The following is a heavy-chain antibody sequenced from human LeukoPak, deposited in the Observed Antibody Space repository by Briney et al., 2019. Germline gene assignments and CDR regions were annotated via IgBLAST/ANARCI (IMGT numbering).Heavy chain of an antibody. V-gene: IGHV3-33*01. J-gene: IGHJ4*02. CDR1: GFTFSSYG. Sequence: GRSLRLSCAASGFTFSSYGMHWVRQAPGKGLEWVAVIWYDGSNKYYADSVKGRFTISRDNSKNTLYLQMNSLRAEDTAVYYCARVEGTGSGWPFGYWGQGTLVTVSS. D-gene: IGHD6-19*01. CDR2: IWYDGSNK. CDR3: ARVEGTGSGWPFGY.